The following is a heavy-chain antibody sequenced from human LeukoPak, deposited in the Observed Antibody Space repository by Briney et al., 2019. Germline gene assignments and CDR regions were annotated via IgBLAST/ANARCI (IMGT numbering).Heavy chain of an antibody. CDR2: MNPNSGNS. V-gene: IGHV1-8*01. CDR3: AGGTMIVGGGFDP. J-gene: IGHJ5*02. CDR1: GYTFTRND. D-gene: IGHD3-22*01. Sequence: GASVKVSCKTSGYTFTRNDINWVRQATGQGLEWMGWMNPNSGNSGYAQKFQGRVTMTRDMSTSTVYMELSSLRSEDTAVYYCAGGTMIVGGGFDPWGQGTLVTVSS.